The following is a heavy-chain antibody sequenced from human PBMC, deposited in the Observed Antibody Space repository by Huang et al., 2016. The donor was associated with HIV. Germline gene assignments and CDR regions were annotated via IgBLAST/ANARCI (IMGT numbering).Heavy chain of an antibody. D-gene: IGHD6-13*01. CDR2: VYQSGST. CDR3: ASQHIGAAATWF. J-gene: IGHJ4*02. V-gene: IGHV4-39*01. CDR1: GDFISSTNYY. Sequence: QLQLQESGPGQVKPSETLSLTCTVSGDFISSTNYYWGWIRQSPGKGLEWVGSVYQSGSTNYHPSLKSRVTLSVDTSRNHFSLRLNSVTAADTAVYYCASQHIGAAATWFWGRGTQVAVSS.